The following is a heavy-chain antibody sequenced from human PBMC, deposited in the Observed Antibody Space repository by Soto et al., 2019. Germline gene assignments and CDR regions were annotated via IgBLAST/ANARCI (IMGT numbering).Heavy chain of an antibody. D-gene: IGHD3-22*01. Sequence: PSETLSLTCAVYGGSFSGYYWSWIRQPPGKGLEWIGEINHSGSTNYNPSLKSRVSISVDKSKSQFSLKLYSVTAADTALYFCARDVGQYYDSSPAGHFDYWGRGTLVTVSS. J-gene: IGHJ4*02. V-gene: IGHV4-34*01. CDR3: ARDVGQYYDSSPAGHFDY. CDR2: INHSGST. CDR1: GGSFSGYY.